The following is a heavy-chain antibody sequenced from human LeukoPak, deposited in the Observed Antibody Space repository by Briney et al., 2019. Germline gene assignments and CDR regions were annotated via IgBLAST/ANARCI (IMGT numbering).Heavy chain of an antibody. D-gene: IGHD5-12*01. CDR2: MNPNSGNT. J-gene: IGHJ6*03. Sequence: GASVKVSCKASGYTFTSYDINWVRQATGQRLEWMGWMNPNSGNTGYAQKFRGRVTMTRNTTISTAYMELSSLRSDDTAVYYCAREWLGYYMDVWGKGTTVTVSS. CDR1: GYTFTSYD. CDR3: AREWLGYYMDV. V-gene: IGHV1-8*01.